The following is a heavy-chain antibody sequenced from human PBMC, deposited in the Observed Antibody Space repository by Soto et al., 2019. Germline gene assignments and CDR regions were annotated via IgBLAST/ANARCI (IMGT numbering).Heavy chain of an antibody. CDR3: VRELDGGNWLGP. CDR2: IYPYDGAT. D-gene: IGHD3-3*01. Sequence: QVQLVQSGTEVKNPGASVKLSCTASGYSFTNFYIHWVRQAPGQGLEWMGIIYPYDGATNYAEKFRDRVTMNRDTSTTTVYLELSSLTSDDTAVYFCVRELDGGNWLGPWGQGTQVIVSS. J-gene: IGHJ5*02. CDR1: GYSFTNFY. V-gene: IGHV1-46*01.